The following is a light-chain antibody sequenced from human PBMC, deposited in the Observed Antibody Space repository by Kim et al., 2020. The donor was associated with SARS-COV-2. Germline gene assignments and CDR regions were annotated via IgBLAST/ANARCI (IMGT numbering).Light chain of an antibody. CDR1: QSVSNSY. Sequence: LSPGERATLSCRTSQSVSNSYLAWYQQKPRQAPRLLIYGASSRATGIPDRFSGSGSGTDFTFSISRLEPEDFAVYYCQQYGSSPLTFGGGTKVAI. CDR3: QQYGSSPLT. J-gene: IGKJ4*01. V-gene: IGKV3-20*01. CDR2: GAS.